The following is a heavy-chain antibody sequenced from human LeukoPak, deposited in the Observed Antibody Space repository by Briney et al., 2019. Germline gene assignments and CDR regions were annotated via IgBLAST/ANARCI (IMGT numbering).Heavy chain of an antibody. J-gene: IGHJ1*01. CDR2: ISSGSTYI. Sequence: GGSLRLSCVASGFTFSSYTMNWVRQVPGKGLEWVASISSGSTYIYFADSLKGRFTISRDNAKNSVYLQMNSLRAEDTAVYYCARDDCGGDCLGAQHWGQGTLVTVSS. D-gene: IGHD2-21*02. V-gene: IGHV3-21*01. CDR3: ARDDCGGDCLGAQH. CDR1: GFTFSSYT.